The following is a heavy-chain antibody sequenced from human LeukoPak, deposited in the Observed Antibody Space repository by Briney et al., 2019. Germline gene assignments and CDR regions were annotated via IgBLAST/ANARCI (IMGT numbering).Heavy chain of an antibody. CDR2: ISGSGGST. Sequence: GGSLRLSCAASGFTFSSYAMSWVRQAPGKGLEWVSAISGSGGSTYYADSVKGRFTISRDNSKNTLYLQMNSLRAEDTAVYYCAKTRRTYGSGSYYTGYYFDYWGQGTLVTVSS. J-gene: IGHJ4*02. CDR1: GFTFSSYA. D-gene: IGHD3-10*01. CDR3: AKTRRTYGSGSYYTGYYFDY. V-gene: IGHV3-23*01.